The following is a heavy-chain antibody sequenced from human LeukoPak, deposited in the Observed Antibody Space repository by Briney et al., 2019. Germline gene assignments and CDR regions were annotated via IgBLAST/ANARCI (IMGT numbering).Heavy chain of an antibody. D-gene: IGHD6-13*01. CDR1: GGSFSGYY. CDR2: INHSGST. J-gene: IGHJ5*02. V-gene: IGHV4-34*01. Sequence: PSETLSLTCAVYGGSFSGYYWSWIRQPPGKGLEWIGEINHSGSTNYNPSLKCRVTISVDTSKNQFSLKLSSVTAADTAVYYCARGLLIAAGNWFDPWGQGTLVTVSS. CDR3: ARGLLIAAGNWFDP.